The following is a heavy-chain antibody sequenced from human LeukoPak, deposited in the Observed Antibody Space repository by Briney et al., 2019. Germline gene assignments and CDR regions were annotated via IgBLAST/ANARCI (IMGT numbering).Heavy chain of an antibody. V-gene: IGHV3-48*01. Sequence: GGSLRLSCAASGFTFSSYSMNWVRQAPGKGLEWVSYISSSSSTIYYADSVKGRFTISRDNAKNSLYLQMNSLRAEDTAVYYCARDPPCGGDCYTLDYWGPGTLVTVSS. CDR1: GFTFSSYS. CDR3: ARDPPCGGDCYTLDY. CDR2: ISSSSSTI. D-gene: IGHD2-21*02. J-gene: IGHJ4*02.